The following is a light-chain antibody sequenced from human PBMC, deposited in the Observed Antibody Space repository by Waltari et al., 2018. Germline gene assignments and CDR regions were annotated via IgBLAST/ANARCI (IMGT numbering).Light chain of an antibody. J-gene: IGKJ1*01. CDR3: QQYNNWPPWT. CDR1: QSVRSN. V-gene: IGKV3-15*01. Sequence: EVVMTQSPAPLSVSPGEGATVSCRASQSVRSNVAWYQQTPGQAPRLLIYGASTRAPGIPDRFSGSGSGTEFILTISSLQSEDFAVYYCQQYNNWPPWTFGQGTKVEIK. CDR2: GAS.